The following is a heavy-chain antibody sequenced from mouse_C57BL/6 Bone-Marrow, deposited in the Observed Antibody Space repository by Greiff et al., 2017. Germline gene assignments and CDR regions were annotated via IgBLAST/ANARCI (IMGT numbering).Heavy chain of an antibody. CDR3: ARLYYGSSPHFDY. V-gene: IGHV2-2*01. CDR1: GFSLTSYG. J-gene: IGHJ2*01. CDR2: IWSGGSP. D-gene: IGHD1-1*01. Sequence: QVQLQQSGPGLVQPSQSLSITCTVSGFSLTSYGVHWVRQSPGKGLEWLGVIWSGGSPDYNAAFISSLSISKDNSKSQVFFKMTSLQADDTAIYYCARLYYGSSPHFDYWGQGTTLTVSS.